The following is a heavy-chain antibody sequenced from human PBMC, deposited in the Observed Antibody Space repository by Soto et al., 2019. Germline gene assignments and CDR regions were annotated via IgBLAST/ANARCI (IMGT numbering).Heavy chain of an antibody. CDR2: FDPEDGET. Sequence: ASVKVSCKVSEYSLTESSMHWVRQAPGKGLEWMGGFDPEDGETFYARKFQGRVTMTEDTTTDTAYMELSSLRSEDTAVYYCATIGIVSTGHFDYWGQGTLVTVSS. CDR1: EYSLTESS. V-gene: IGHV1-24*01. D-gene: IGHD2-2*01. CDR3: ATIGIVSTGHFDY. J-gene: IGHJ4*02.